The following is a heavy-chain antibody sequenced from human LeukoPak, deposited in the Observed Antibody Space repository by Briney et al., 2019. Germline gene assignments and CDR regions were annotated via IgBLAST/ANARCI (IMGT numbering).Heavy chain of an antibody. Sequence: SVKVSCKASGGTFSSYAISWVRQAPGQGLEWMGGIIPIFGTANYAQKFQGRVTITADESTSTAYMELSSLRSEDTAVYYCARESSSSWYSFGGSANWFDPWGQGTLVTVSS. D-gene: IGHD6-13*01. CDR1: GGTFSSYA. CDR3: ARESSSSWYSFGGSANWFDP. J-gene: IGHJ5*02. V-gene: IGHV1-69*01. CDR2: IIPIFGTA.